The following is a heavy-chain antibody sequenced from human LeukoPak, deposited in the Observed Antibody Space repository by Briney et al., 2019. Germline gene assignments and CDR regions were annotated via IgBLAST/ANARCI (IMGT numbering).Heavy chain of an antibody. CDR1: GYTFTGYY. CDR3: TRDLEVEWELLPYYFDY. CDR2: INCNSGDT. Sequence: ASVKVSCKASGYTFTGYYIHWVRQAPGQGLEWMGWINCNSGDTHYAQRFQGRVTMTRDTSISTAYMELSRLTSDDTAVYYCTRDLEVEWELLPYYFDYWGQGTLVTVSS. D-gene: IGHD1-26*01. V-gene: IGHV1-2*02. J-gene: IGHJ4*02.